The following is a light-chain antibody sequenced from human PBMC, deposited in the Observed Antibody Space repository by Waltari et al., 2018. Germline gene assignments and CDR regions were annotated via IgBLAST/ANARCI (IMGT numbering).Light chain of an antibody. J-gene: IGLJ3*02. CDR3: SSYTSSSTWV. V-gene: IGLV2-18*02. Sequence: QSALTQPPSVSGSPGQSVTISCTGTSSDVGSYNRVSWYQQPQGTAPKLMIYEVTNRPPGVPDRFSGSKSGNTASLTISGLQAEDEADYYCSSYTSSSTWVFGGGTKLTVL. CDR1: SSDVGSYNR. CDR2: EVT.